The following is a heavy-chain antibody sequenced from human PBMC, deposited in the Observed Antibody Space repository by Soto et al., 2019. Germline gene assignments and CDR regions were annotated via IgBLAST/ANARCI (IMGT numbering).Heavy chain of an antibody. CDR1: GGSISSSSYY. D-gene: IGHD2-2*02. CDR3: ARHRPSCSSTSCYTSNWFDP. J-gene: IGHJ5*02. V-gene: IGHV4-39*01. Sequence: SETLSLTCTVSGGSISSSSYYWGWIRQPPGKGLEWIGSIYYSGSTYYNPSLKSRVTISVDTSKNQFSLKLSSVTAADTAVYYCARHRPSCSSTSCYTSNWFDPWGQGTLVTVSS. CDR2: IYYSGST.